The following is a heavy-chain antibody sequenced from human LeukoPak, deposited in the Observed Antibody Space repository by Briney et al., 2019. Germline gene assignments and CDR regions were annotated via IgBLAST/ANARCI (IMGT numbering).Heavy chain of an antibody. D-gene: IGHD3-22*01. CDR2: IGSDGSGK. Sequence: GGSLRLSCAASGFTFSTYGMYWVRQAPGKGLEWVAFIGSDGSGKYHADSVKGRFTISRDNSKNTLYLQMNSLRAEDTAVYYCARDFHDSSPYGMDVWGQGTTVTVSS. V-gene: IGHV3-33*07. CDR1: GFTFSTYG. J-gene: IGHJ6*02. CDR3: ARDFHDSSPYGMDV.